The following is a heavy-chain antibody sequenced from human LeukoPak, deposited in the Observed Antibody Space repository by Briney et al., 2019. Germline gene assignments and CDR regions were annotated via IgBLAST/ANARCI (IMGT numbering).Heavy chain of an antibody. CDR3: ARAYSSGWYRGDAFDI. V-gene: IGHV3-21*01. J-gene: IGHJ3*02. CDR1: GFTFSSYS. CDR2: ISSSSSYI. Sequence: GGSLRLSCAASGFTFSSYSMNWVRQAPGKGLEWVSSISSSSSYIYYADSVKGRFTISRDNAKNSLYLQMNSLRAEDTAVYYCARAYSSGWYRGDAFDIWGQGTMVTVSS. D-gene: IGHD6-19*01.